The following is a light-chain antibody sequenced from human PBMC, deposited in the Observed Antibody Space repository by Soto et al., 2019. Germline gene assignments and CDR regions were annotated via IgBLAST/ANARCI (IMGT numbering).Light chain of an antibody. V-gene: IGKV3-15*01. J-gene: IGKJ4*01. Sequence: EIVMTQSPGTLSLSPGERATLSSRASQSISTNLAWYQQKPGQSPRLLIFGASTRAPGIPARFSGSGSGTEFTRAISGLQSEDFAVYYCQHDNNLPLTFGGGTEVEIK. CDR1: QSISTN. CDR2: GAS. CDR3: QHDNNLPLT.